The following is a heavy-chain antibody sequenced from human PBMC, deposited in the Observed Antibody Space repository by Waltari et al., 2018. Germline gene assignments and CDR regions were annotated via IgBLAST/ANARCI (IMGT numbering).Heavy chain of an antibody. CDR2: IYYSGST. J-gene: IGHJ2*01. V-gene: IGHV4-31*03. CDR3: ARDSNCSGGSCYSSYWYFDL. Sequence: QVQLQESGPGLVKPSQTLSLTCTVSGGSISSGGYYWSWIRQHPGKGREWIGYIYYSGSTYYNPSLKSRVTISVDTSKNQFSLKLSSVTAADTAVYYCARDSNCSGGSCYSSYWYFDLWGRGTLVTVSS. CDR1: GGSISSGGYY. D-gene: IGHD2-15*01.